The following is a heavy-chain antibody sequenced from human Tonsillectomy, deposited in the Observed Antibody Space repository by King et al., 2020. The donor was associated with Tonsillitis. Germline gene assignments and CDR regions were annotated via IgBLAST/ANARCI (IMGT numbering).Heavy chain of an antibody. D-gene: IGHD6-19*01. V-gene: IGHV3-23*04. Sequence: VQLVESGGGLVQPGGSLRLSCAASGFTFSSYAMTWVRQAPGKGLEWVSAISGSAGSTYYADSVKGRFTISRDNSKNTLYLQMNSLRAEDTAVYYCAKLGFISGWYGYFDYWGQGTLVTVSS. CDR3: AKLGFISGWYGYFDY. CDR1: GFTFSSYA. J-gene: IGHJ4*02. CDR2: ISGSAGST.